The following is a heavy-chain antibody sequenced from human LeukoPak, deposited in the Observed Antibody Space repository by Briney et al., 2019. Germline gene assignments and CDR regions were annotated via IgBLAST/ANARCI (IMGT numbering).Heavy chain of an antibody. J-gene: IGHJ4*02. CDR3: ARHGTISSESYFDY. D-gene: IGHD1-14*01. CDR2: IHNSGRT. V-gene: IGHV4-59*08. Sequence: SETLSLTCSVSGGSVSSYYWSWIRQSPGKGLEWIGYIHNSGRTNYNPSLKSRVTGFVDTSKNQVSLRLSSVTAADTAVYYCARHGTISSESYFDYWGQGGLVTVSS. CDR1: GGSVSSYY.